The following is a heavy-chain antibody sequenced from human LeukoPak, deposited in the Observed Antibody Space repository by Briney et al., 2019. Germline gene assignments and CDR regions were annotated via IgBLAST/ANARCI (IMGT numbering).Heavy chain of an antibody. CDR3: ASRSEFDY. Sequence: GGSLRLSCAAYGFTFNSHIMNWVRQTPGKGLEWVSSIRSSSDYRNYADSVKGRFTISRDNAKNSLYLQMNSLSVEDTAVYYCASRSEFDYWGQGTLVTVSS. J-gene: IGHJ4*02. D-gene: IGHD3-16*02. CDR2: IRSSSDYR. CDR1: GFTFNSHI. V-gene: IGHV3-21*01.